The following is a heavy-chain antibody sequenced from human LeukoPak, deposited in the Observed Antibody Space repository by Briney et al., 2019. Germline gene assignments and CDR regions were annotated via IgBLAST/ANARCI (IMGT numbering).Heavy chain of an antibody. CDR1: GGSISSGGYY. J-gene: IGHJ4*02. CDR3: ARRTIFGVAPFDY. Sequence: SETLSLTCTVSGGSISSGGYYWSWIRQHPGKGLEWIGYIYYSGSTYYNPSLKSRVTISVDTSKSQFSLKLSSVTAADTAVYYCARRTIFGVAPFDYWGQGTLVTVSS. D-gene: IGHD3-3*01. V-gene: IGHV4-31*03. CDR2: IYYSGST.